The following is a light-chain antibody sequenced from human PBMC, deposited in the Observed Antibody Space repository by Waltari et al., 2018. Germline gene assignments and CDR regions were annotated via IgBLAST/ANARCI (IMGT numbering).Light chain of an antibody. Sequence: QSALTQPASVSGSPGQSLTISCTGTSSDVVVSNYLSSYQQHPGQAPKLMIYDVTKRPSGVSDRFSGSKSGNTASLTISGLQAEDEADYYCCSYAGSSTLVFGGGTKLTVL. CDR2: DVT. J-gene: IGLJ2*01. CDR3: CSYAGSSTLV. CDR1: SSDVVVSNY. V-gene: IGLV2-23*02.